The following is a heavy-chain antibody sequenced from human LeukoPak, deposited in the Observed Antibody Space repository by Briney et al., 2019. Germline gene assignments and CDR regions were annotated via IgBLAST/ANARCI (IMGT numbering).Heavy chain of an antibody. J-gene: IGHJ4*02. CDR1: GYTFTTYD. CDR3: ARVAGSIDY. D-gene: IGHD6-19*01. Sequence: ASVKVSCKASGYTFTTYDINWVRQATGQGLEWMGWMNPNSGYTGYAQKFQGRVTITRDTSISTAFMELSSLRSEDTAVYYCARVAGSIDYWGQGTLVTVSS. CDR2: MNPNSGYT. V-gene: IGHV1-8*03.